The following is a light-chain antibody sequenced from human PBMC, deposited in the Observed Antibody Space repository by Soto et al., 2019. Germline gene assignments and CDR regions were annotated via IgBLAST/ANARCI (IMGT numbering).Light chain of an antibody. J-gene: IGKJ2*01. CDR3: QQLNSYPPT. CDR1: QGISSY. V-gene: IGKV1-9*01. Sequence: IQLTQSPSSLSASVGDRVTITCRASQGISSYLAWYQQEPGKAPKLLIYAASTLQRGDPSRFSGSGSGTDFTLTISSLQPEDFATYYCQQLNSYPPTFGQGTKLEIK. CDR2: AAS.